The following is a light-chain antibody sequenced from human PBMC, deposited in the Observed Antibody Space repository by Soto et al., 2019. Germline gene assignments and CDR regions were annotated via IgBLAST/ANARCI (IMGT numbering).Light chain of an antibody. CDR1: SGHSSYI. CDR3: ETWDGNTRV. CDR2: LEGSGSY. J-gene: IGLJ3*02. Sequence: QPVLTQSSSASASLGSSVKLTCTLSSGHSSYIIAWHQQQPGKAPRYLMNLEGSGSYNKGSGVPDRFSGSSSGADRYLTISNLQFEDEADYYCETWDGNTRVFGGGTKLTVL. V-gene: IGLV4-60*02.